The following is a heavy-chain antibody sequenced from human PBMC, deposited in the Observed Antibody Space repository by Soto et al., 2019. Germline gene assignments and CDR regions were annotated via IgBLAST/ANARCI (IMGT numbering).Heavy chain of an antibody. D-gene: IGHD6-13*01. CDR1: GFDFGDYY. J-gene: IGHJ4*02. V-gene: IGHV3-11*01. CDR2: IDSGDGTT. CDR3: VRPYYSSSWFPFDR. Sequence: SVGSLRLSCTGSGFDFGDYYMSWIRQAPGKGLKWVSYIDSGDGTTYYTDSVKGRFTISRDNAKKTVYLQMSSLRVEDTALYYCVRPYYSSSWFPFDRWGQGTLVTVSS.